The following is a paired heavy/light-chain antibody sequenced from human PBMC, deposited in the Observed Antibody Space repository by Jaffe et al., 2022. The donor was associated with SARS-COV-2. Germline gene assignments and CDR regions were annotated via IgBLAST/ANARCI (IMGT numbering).Light chain of an antibody. Sequence: DIQLTQSPSSLSASVGDRVTITCRASQGISNYLAWYQQKPGKAPKLLIYAASSLQSGVPSRFGGSGSGTDFRLTISSLQPEDFATYYCQQLNNYPALTFGGGTKVEIK. CDR2: AAS. V-gene: IGKV1-9*01. J-gene: IGKJ4*01. CDR3: QQLNNYPALT. CDR1: QGISNY.
Heavy chain of an antibody. CDR3: ARIMMRYCTNGGCIYTGAMDV. Sequence: EVQLVESGGGLVQPGGSLRLSCAASGFTFSDYEMKWVRQAPGKGLEWVSHISNSGTEIYYADSVKGRFTISRDNARNSLFLQMNSLRAEDTAVYYCARIMMRYCTNGGCIYTGAMDVWGQGTTVTVSS. J-gene: IGHJ6*02. V-gene: IGHV3-48*03. CDR1: GFTFSDYE. CDR2: ISNSGTEI. D-gene: IGHD2-8*01.